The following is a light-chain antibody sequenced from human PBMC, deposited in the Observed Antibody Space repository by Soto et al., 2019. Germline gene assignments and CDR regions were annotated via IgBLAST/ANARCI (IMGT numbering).Light chain of an antibody. Sequence: RVMTQSPATLSVSPGERATLSCRASLSVNTNLAWYQQKPGQAPRLLIYGASTRATGIPARFSGSGSGTEFTLTISSLQSEDFAVYYCHQYNNWQGAFGQGTKVEIK. CDR3: HQYNNWQGA. CDR1: LSVNTN. J-gene: IGKJ1*01. V-gene: IGKV3-15*01. CDR2: GAS.